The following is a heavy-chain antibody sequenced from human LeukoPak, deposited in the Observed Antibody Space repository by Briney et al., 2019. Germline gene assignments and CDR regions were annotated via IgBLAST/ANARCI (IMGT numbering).Heavy chain of an antibody. V-gene: IGHV4-39*02. D-gene: IGHD7-27*01. J-gene: IGHJ4*02. CDR3: AIQRKTGEPYYFDY. CDR2: MYYSGST. CDR1: GGSISSSYYY. Sequence: PSETLSLTCNVTGGSISSSYYYWGWIRQPPGEGLEWIGSMYYSGSTYYNPSLKSRVTISIDTSKNHFSLELNSVTAADTAVYYCAIQRKTGEPYYFDYWGQGTLVTVSS.